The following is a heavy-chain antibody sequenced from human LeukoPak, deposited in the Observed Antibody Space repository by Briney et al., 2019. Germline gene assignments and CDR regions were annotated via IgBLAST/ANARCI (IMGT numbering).Heavy chain of an antibody. Sequence: GGSLRLSCAASGFTFSSYWMSWVRQAPGKGLEWVANIKQDGSEKYYVDSVTGRFTISRDNAKNSLYLQMDRLRAEDTAVYYCARYFVNSGYYFDYWGQGTQVTVSS. CDR3: ARYFVNSGYYFDY. V-gene: IGHV3-7*01. J-gene: IGHJ4*02. D-gene: IGHD3-22*01. CDR1: GFTFSSYW. CDR2: IKQDGSEK.